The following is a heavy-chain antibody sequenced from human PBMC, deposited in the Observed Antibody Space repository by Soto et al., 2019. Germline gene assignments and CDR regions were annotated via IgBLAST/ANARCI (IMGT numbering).Heavy chain of an antibody. CDR2: IFHTGTT. D-gene: IGHD1-26*01. CDR3: TRAPVSGSYCFDF. V-gene: IGHV4-61*01. Sequence: SETLSLTCTVSGGSVSSGNYYWSWIRQPPGKGLEWIGYIFHTGTTNYNPSLKSRVAISLDTSMNQFSLKLSSVTAAGTAVYYCTRAPVSGSYCFDFWGQGTPVTVSS. J-gene: IGHJ4*02. CDR1: GGSVSSGNYY.